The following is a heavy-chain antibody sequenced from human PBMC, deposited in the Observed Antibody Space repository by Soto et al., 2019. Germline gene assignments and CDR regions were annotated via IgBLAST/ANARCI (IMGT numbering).Heavy chain of an antibody. D-gene: IGHD5-12*01. CDR2: IYPGDSDT. V-gene: IGHV5-51*01. Sequence: PGESLKISCKGSGYSFTSYWIGWVRQMPGKGLEWMGIIYPGDSDTRYSPSFQGQVTISADKSISTAYLQWSSLKASDTAMYYCARPFSGYNHLDSFDYWGQGTLVTVSS. CDR3: ARPFSGYNHLDSFDY. J-gene: IGHJ4*02. CDR1: GYSFTSYW.